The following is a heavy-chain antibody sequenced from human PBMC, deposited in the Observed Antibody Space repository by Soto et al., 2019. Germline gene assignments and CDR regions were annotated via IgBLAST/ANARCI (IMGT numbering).Heavy chain of an antibody. CDR2: SRNRVNSHTT. CDR3: TRGLLGGAPSYTFHGMDV. V-gene: IGHV3-72*01. J-gene: IGHJ6*01. D-gene: IGHD1-26*01. Sequence: EVQLVESGGGLVQPGGSLRLSCAASGFTFSDHYMYWVRHAPGKGLEWVARSRNRVNSHTTEYAASVKGRFTISRDESKSSLYLQMNSLKIEDTAVYYCTRGLLGGAPSYTFHGMDVWGQGTTVTVSS. CDR1: GFTFSDHY.